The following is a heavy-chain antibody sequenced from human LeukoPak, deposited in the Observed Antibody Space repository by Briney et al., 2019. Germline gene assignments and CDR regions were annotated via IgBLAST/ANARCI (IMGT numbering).Heavy chain of an antibody. J-gene: IGHJ4*02. CDR1: GFTFSTYA. D-gene: IGHD3-3*01. V-gene: IGHV3-7*01. CDR2: IKQDRSEK. CDR3: ARLREIPVFGVVTKSTSYFDY. Sequence: GGSLRLSCAASGFTFSTYAMSWVRQAPGKGLELVANIKQDRSEKYYVDSVKGRFTISRDIAKNSLYLQMNSMRAEDTAAYYCARLREIPVFGVVTKSTSYFDYWGQGTLVTVSS.